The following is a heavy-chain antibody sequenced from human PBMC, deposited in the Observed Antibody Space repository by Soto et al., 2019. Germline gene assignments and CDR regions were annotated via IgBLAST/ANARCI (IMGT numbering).Heavy chain of an antibody. Sequence: SVKVSCKASGGTFSSYAISWVRQAPGQGLEWMGGIIPIFGTANYAQKFQGRVTITADESASTAYMELSSLRSEDTAVYYCARAKYSSKIYYYYGMDVWGQGTTVTVSS. CDR1: GGTFSSYA. D-gene: IGHD6-13*01. V-gene: IGHV1-69*13. CDR2: IIPIFGTA. CDR3: ARAKYSSKIYYYYGMDV. J-gene: IGHJ6*02.